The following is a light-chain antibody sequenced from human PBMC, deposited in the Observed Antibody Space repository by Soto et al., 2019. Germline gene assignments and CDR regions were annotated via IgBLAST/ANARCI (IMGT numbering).Light chain of an antibody. J-gene: IGKJ1*01. V-gene: IGKV1-5*03. CDR1: QSISSL. CDR2: KAS. CDR3: QQYTIHSHT. Sequence: DIKMNISLSTLSASVGDGVTITCRASQSISSLLAWYQQKPVKAPKLLIYKASSLEGGVPSRFSGSGSGTEFTLTISSLQPDDFTTYYCQQYTIHSHTFGQGGKVDIK.